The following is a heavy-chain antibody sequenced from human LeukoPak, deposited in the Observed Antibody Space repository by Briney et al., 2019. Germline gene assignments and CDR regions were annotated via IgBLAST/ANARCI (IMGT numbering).Heavy chain of an antibody. CDR3: ARGKYSSSWDDAFDI. J-gene: IGHJ3*02. D-gene: IGHD6-13*01. Sequence: GGSLRLSCAASGFTFDGYAMHWVRQAPGKGLQWVSGISWNSGSIGYADSVEGRFTISRDNAKNSLYLQMNSLRAEDTALYYCARGKYSSSWDDAFDIWGQGTMVTVSS. CDR1: GFTFDGYA. V-gene: IGHV3-9*01. CDR2: ISWNSGSI.